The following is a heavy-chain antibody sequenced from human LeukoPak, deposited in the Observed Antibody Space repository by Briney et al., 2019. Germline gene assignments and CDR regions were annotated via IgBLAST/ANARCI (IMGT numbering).Heavy chain of an antibody. CDR1: GGSISSSSYY. CDR2: IYYSGST. Sequence: SETLSLTCTVSGGSISSSSYYWGWIRQPPGKGLEWIGSIYYSGSTYYNPSLKSRVTISVDTSKNQFSLKLSSVTAADTAVYYCARQFTFYMDVWGKGTTVTISS. V-gene: IGHV4-39*01. J-gene: IGHJ6*03. D-gene: IGHD3-16*01. CDR3: ARQFTFYMDV.